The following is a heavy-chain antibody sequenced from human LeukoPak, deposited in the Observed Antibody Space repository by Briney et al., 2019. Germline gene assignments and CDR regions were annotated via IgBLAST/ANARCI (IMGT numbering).Heavy chain of an antibody. J-gene: IGHJ4*02. CDR3: AKDLFKYYYDSSGLTFND. D-gene: IGHD3-22*01. CDR1: GFTFKSHH. CDR2: ISYDGSNK. V-gene: IGHV3-30*18. Sequence: PGGSLRLSCAASGFTFKSHHMSWVRQAPGKGLEWVAVISYDGSNKYYADSVKGRFTISRDNSKNTLYLQMNSLRAEDTAVYYCAKDLFKYYYDSSGLTFNDWGQGTLVTVSS.